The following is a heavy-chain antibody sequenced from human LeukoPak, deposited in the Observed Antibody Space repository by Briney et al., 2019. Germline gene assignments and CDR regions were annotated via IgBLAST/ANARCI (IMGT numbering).Heavy chain of an antibody. D-gene: IGHD1-14*01. CDR3: ARGKSNRGTYNWFDP. CDR2: INHSGST. CDR1: GFTFSNAW. V-gene: IGHV4-34*01. J-gene: IGHJ5*02. Sequence: GSLRLSCAASGFTFSNAWMSWVRQPPGKGLEWIGEINHSGSTNYNPSLKSRVTISVDTSKNQFSLKLSSVTAADTAVYYCARGKSNRGTYNWFDPWGQGTLVTVSS.